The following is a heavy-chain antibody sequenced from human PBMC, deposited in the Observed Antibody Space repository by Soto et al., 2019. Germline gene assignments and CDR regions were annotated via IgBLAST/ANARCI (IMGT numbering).Heavy chain of an antibody. V-gene: IGHV3-15*01. Sequence: EVQLVESGGGFVKPGGSLRLSCATSGFTFSKAWVGWVRQAPGKGLEWVGRIMSKTDGGTTDYAAPVKGRFTISRDDSKSTLYLQMNSLKTADTALYYCTTDSGMSPYSFDYWGQGTLVTVSS. CDR1: GFTFSKAW. CDR2: IMSKTDGGTT. J-gene: IGHJ4*02. CDR3: TTDSGMSPYSFDY. D-gene: IGHD1-26*01.